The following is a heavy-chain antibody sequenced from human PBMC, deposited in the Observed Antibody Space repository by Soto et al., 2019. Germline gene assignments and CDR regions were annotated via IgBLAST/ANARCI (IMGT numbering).Heavy chain of an antibody. CDR2: IKEDGSEK. Sequence: EVQLVESGGGLVQPGGSLRLYCVASGFTFGDYWMSWVRQAPGKGLDWVANIKEDGSEKYFVDSVKGRFAVSRDNAQNSLYLQMNSLRAEDTAMYYCATVTGRAHCGADCYSLYYYAMDVWGQGTTVTVSS. V-gene: IGHV3-7*05. D-gene: IGHD2-21*02. CDR1: GFTFGDYW. J-gene: IGHJ6*02. CDR3: ATVTGRAHCGADCYSLYYYAMDV.